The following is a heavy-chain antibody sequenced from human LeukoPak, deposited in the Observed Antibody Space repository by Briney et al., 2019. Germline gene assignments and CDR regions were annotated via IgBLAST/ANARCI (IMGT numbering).Heavy chain of an antibody. Sequence: GGPLRLSCAASGFTFSSTWMHWFRQGAGKGLVWVSRITSDGRTTIYADSVKGRFSISRDNAKNTLYLQMNSLRAEDTAVYYCARDRYYVPDYWGQGTLVTVSS. V-gene: IGHV3-74*01. CDR1: GFTFSSTW. J-gene: IGHJ4*02. CDR3: ARDRYYVPDY. CDR2: ITSDGRTT. D-gene: IGHD3-10*02.